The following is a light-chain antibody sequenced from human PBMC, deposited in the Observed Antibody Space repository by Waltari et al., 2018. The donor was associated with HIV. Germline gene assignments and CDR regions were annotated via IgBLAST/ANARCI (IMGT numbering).Light chain of an antibody. Sequence: QSALTQPRSVSGSPGQSVTMSCSGTSSDVGGYNYVSWYQQYPGKAPKLMIYDVNKRPSGGPDRFSGSKSGNTASLTISGLQAEDEADYYCCSYAGSYSYVVLGGGTKLTVL. J-gene: IGLJ2*01. CDR1: SSDVGGYNY. CDR2: DVN. CDR3: CSYAGSYSYVV. V-gene: IGLV2-11*01.